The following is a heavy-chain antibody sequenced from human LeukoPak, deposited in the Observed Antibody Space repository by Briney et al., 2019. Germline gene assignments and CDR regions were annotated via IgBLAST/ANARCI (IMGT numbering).Heavy chain of an antibody. V-gene: IGHV3-33*08. CDR3: ARSYEGSGFSD. CDR1: GFTFSSNG. D-gene: IGHD3-3*01. Sequence: GGSLRLSCAASGFTFSSNGMHWVRQAPGKGLEWVAVIWYDGSNKYYADSVKGRFTISRDNSKNSLYLQMNSLRAEDTAVYYCARSYEGSGFSDWGQGTLVTVSS. CDR2: IWYDGSNK. J-gene: IGHJ4*02.